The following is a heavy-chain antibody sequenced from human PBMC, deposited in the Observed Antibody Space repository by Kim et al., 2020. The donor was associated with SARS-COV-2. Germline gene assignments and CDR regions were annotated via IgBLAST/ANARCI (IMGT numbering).Heavy chain of an antibody. CDR3: ARAAKSGPKYRRGAFDI. Sequence: GGSLRLSCAASGFTFSSYDMHWVRQATGKGLEWVSAIGTAGDTYYPGSVKGRFTISRENAKNSLYLQMNSLRAGDTAVYYCARAAKSGPKYRRGAFDIWGQGTMVTVSS. CDR2: IGTAGDT. J-gene: IGHJ3*02. V-gene: IGHV3-13*01. CDR1: GFTFSSYD. D-gene: IGHD3-10*01.